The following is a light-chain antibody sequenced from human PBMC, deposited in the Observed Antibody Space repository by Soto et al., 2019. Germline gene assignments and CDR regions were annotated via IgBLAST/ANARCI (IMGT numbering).Light chain of an antibody. CDR2: DAS. J-gene: IGKJ1*01. CDR1: QSIGTW. CDR3: QQYSDSSGA. V-gene: IGKV1-5*01. Sequence: DIQVTQSPSTLSASVGDRVTITCGASQSIGTWLAWYQQKPGKAPKLLIFDASTLESGVPSRFSGSGSGTDFTLTISSLQPDDFATYYCQQYSDSSGAVGPGTRVEIK.